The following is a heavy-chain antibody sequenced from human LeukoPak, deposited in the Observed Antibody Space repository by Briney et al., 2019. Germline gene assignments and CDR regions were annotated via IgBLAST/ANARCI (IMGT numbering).Heavy chain of an antibody. J-gene: IGHJ4*02. Sequence: ASVKVSCKASGYTFTSYGINWVRQAPGQGLEWMGWISAYNSNTHYAQKLQGRVTMTTDTSTSTAYMELRSLRSDDTAVYYCARGSGYSSSWYFDYWGQGTLVTVSS. CDR3: ARGSGYSSSWYFDY. CDR1: GYTFTSYG. V-gene: IGHV1-18*01. CDR2: ISAYNSNT. D-gene: IGHD6-13*01.